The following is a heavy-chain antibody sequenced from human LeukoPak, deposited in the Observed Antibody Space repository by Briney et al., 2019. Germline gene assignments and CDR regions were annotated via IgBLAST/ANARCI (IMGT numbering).Heavy chain of an antibody. J-gene: IGHJ3*02. D-gene: IGHD3-16*01. CDR1: GLNEKRNS. V-gene: IGHV3-53*05. Sequence: PGGSLRLSCAASGLNEKRNSMTWVRPAPPRGLECVSIVYSGGSTYRADSLKGRFPVCRDDSKSTVYLQMNNLRADDTAIYYCARDTGDDSLDIWGQGTMVTV. CDR2: VYSGGST. CDR3: ARDTGDDSLDI.